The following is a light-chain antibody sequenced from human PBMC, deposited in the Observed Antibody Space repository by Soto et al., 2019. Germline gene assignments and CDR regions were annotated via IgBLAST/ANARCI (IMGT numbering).Light chain of an antibody. CDR1: QGIGND. CDR2: SAS. V-gene: IGKV1-17*01. J-gene: IGKJ1*01. Sequence: DILMTQSPSSLSASVGDRVTITCRASQGIGNDLGWYQQKPGKEPKRLIYSASNLHSGVPSRVSGSGSGTEFTLTISSLQPEDFATYYCLQYNRYPWTFGQGTKVEIK. CDR3: LQYNRYPWT.